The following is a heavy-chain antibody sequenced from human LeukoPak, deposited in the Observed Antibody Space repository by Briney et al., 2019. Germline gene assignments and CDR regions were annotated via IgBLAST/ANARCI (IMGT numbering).Heavy chain of an antibody. V-gene: IGHV4-34*01. CDR1: GGSFSGYY. D-gene: IGHD5-18*01. CDR3: AREGGIQLAAAMDV. Sequence: SETLSLTCAVYGGSFSGYYWSWIRQPPGKGLEWIGEINHSGSTNYNPSLKSRVTISVDTSKNQFSLKLSSVTAADTAVYYCAREGGIQLAAAMDVWGKGTSVTVSS. CDR2: INHSGST. J-gene: IGHJ6*04.